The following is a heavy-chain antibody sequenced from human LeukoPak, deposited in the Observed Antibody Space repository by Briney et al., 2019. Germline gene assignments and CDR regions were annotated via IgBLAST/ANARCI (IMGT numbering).Heavy chain of an antibody. CDR2: ISWNSGSI. J-gene: IGHJ4*02. CDR3: AKDNRRHYTSGPNPDSLH. Sequence: GGSLRLSCAGSGFIFNNYAMHWVRQPPGKGLEWVSGISWNSGSIDYADSVKGRFTISRDNAKNSLYLQMNSLRVEDTAFYYCAKDNRRHYTSGPNPDSLHWGQGALVTVSS. D-gene: IGHD6-19*01. V-gene: IGHV3-9*01. CDR1: GFIFNNYA.